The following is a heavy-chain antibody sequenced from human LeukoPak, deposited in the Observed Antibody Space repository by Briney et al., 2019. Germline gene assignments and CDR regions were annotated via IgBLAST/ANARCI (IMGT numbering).Heavy chain of an antibody. CDR2: VYQSGTT. J-gene: IGHJ4*02. D-gene: IGHD3-3*01. CDR3: ARNFIWNGLSTYFDC. Sequence: SETLSLTCTVSGFSVSSGHYWGWVRQPPGAGLEWIGSVYQSGTTYYNPSLKSRVTTSVDMSKNQFSLRLRPVTAADTAVYYCARNFIWNGLSTYFDCWGQGTLVTVSS. CDR1: GFSVSSGHY. V-gene: IGHV4-38-2*02.